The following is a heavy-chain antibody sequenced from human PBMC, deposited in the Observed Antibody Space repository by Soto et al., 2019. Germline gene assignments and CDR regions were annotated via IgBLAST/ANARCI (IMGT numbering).Heavy chain of an antibody. CDR1: GFTFSMYD. CDR2: IGTAGDT. Sequence: ESGRGLVQPGGSLRLSCAASGFTFSMYDMHWVRQATGKGLEWVSGIGTAGDTYYPGSVKGRFTISRENAKNSLYLEMNSLRAGDTAVYYCAREGGYYGSALDPWGQGTLVIVSS. D-gene: IGHD3-10*01. J-gene: IGHJ5*02. V-gene: IGHV3-13*01. CDR3: AREGGYYGSALDP.